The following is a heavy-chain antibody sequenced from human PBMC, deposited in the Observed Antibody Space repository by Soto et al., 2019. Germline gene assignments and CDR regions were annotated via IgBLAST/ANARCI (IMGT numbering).Heavy chain of an antibody. D-gene: IGHD2-2*02. V-gene: IGHV1-2*02. Sequence: QVPLVQSGAEVKKPGASVKVSCKASGYTFTGYYMHWVRQAPGQGLEWMGWINPNSGGTNYAQKFQGRVTMTRDTSISTAYMELSRLRSDDTAVYYCAREDYCSSTSCYTHPVDYWGQGTLVTVSS. CDR1: GYTFTGYY. CDR3: AREDYCSSTSCYTHPVDY. CDR2: INPNSGGT. J-gene: IGHJ4*02.